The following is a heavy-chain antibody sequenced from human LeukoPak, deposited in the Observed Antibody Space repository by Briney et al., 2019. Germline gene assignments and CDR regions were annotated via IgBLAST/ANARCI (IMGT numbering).Heavy chain of an antibody. J-gene: IGHJ4*02. V-gene: IGHV1-46*01. CDR2: ISPSGGST. Sequence: ASVKVSCKASGYTFTSYYMHWVRQAPGQGLEWMGIISPSGGSTSYAQKFQGRVTMTRDTSTSTVYMELSSLRSEDTAVYYCARGDCTNGVCYPAGYWGQGTLVTVSS. D-gene: IGHD2-8*01. CDR1: GYTFTSYY. CDR3: ARGDCTNGVCYPAGY.